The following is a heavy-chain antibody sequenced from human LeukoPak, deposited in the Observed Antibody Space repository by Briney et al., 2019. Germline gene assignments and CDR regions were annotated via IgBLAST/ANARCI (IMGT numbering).Heavy chain of an antibody. CDR3: ARAEWSYFDY. J-gene: IGHJ4*02. CDR1: GGSISSGGYY. V-gene: IGHV4-30-2*01. CDR2: IYHSGST. D-gene: IGHD3-3*01. Sequence: SQTLSPTCTVSGGSISSGGYYWSWIRQPPGKGLEWIGYIYHSGSTYYNPSLKSRVTISVDRSKNQFSLKLSSVTAADTAVYYCARAEWSYFDYWGQGTLVTVSS.